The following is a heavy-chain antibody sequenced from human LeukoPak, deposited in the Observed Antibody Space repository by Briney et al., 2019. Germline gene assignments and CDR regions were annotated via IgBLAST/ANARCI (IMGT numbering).Heavy chain of an antibody. V-gene: IGHV4-61*08. J-gene: IGHJ4*02. CDR2: IYYSGST. Sequence: PSQTLSLTCAVSGGSISSGGYSWSWIRQPPGKGLEWIGYIYYSGSTNYNPSLKSRVTISVDTSKDQFSLKLSSVTAADTAVYYCARDANPYLGDYFDYWGQGTLVTVSS. CDR3: ARDANPYLGDYFDY. CDR1: GGSISSGGYS. D-gene: IGHD4/OR15-4a*01.